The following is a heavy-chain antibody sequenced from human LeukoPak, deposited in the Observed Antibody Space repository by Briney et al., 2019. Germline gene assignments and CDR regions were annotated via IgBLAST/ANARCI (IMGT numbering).Heavy chain of an antibody. Sequence: SETLSLTCTVSGGSISSYYWSWIRQPPGKGLEWIGYIYYSGSTNYNPSLKSRVTISVDTSKNQFSLKLSSVTAADTAVYYCARAVSGWYWFDPWGQGALVTVSS. CDR2: IYYSGST. V-gene: IGHV4-59*01. D-gene: IGHD6-19*01. CDR1: GGSISSYY. J-gene: IGHJ5*02. CDR3: ARAVSGWYWFDP.